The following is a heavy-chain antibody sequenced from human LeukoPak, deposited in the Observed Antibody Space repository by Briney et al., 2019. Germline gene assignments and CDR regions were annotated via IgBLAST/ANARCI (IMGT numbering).Heavy chain of an antibody. V-gene: IGHV3-7*01. D-gene: IGHD3-10*01. J-gene: IGHJ3*02. CDR2: IKQDGSEK. CDR1: GFTFRSYW. CDR3: ARDRNSFYYGSGSTIDI. Sequence: GGSLRLSCAASGFTFRSYWMSWVRQAPGKGLEWVANIKQDGSEKYYVDSVKGRFTISRDNAKNSLYLQMNGLRAEDTAVYYCARDRNSFYYGSGSTIDIWGQGTMVTVSS.